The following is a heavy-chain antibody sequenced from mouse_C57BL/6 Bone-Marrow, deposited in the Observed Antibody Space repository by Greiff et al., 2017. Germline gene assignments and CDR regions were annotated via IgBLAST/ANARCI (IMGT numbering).Heavy chain of an antibody. V-gene: IGHV1-64*01. CDR1: GYTFTSYW. CDR3: ARGPYYYGPFDY. J-gene: IGHJ2*01. D-gene: IGHD1-1*01. Sequence: QVQLKQPGAELVKPGASVKLSCKASGYTFTSYWMHWVKQRPGQGLEWIGMIHPNSGSTNYNEKFKSKATLTVDKSSSTAYMQLSSLTSEDSAVYYCARGPYYYGPFDYWGQGTTLTVSS. CDR2: IHPNSGST.